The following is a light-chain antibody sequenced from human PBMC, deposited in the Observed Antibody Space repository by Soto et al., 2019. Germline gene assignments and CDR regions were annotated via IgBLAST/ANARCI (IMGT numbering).Light chain of an antibody. Sequence: SALTQPRSVSGSPGQSVTISCPGTSSDVGGYNYVSWYQQHPGKAPKLMLYDVSKRPSGVPDRFSGSKYGHTASLTISGLQAEDEADYYCCSYAGSYTLVFGGGTKLTVL. J-gene: IGLJ3*02. CDR1: SSDVGGYNY. V-gene: IGLV2-11*01. CDR3: CSYAGSYTLV. CDR2: DVS.